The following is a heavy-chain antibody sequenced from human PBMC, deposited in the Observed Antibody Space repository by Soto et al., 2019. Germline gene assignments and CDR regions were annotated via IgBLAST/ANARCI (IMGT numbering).Heavy chain of an antibody. D-gene: IGHD6-19*01. Sequence: SLRLSCAASVFTFDDYAMHCVRQSPGKCLEWVSGISWNSGTIGYADSVKGRFTISRDNAKNSLDLQMNSLRAEDTALYYCAKVPGYSRGWTYFESWCQGTLDTVSS. J-gene: IGHJ4*02. CDR1: VFTFDDYA. CDR2: ISWNSGTI. V-gene: IGHV3-9*01. CDR3: AKVPGYSRGWTYFES.